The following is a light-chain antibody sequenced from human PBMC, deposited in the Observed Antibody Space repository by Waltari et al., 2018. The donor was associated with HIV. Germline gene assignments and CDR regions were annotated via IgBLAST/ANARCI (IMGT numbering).Light chain of an antibody. CDR2: GAS. Sequence: EIVLTQSPGNLSLSPGERATLSCRASQSVSSSYLAWYQQKPGQAPRLLIYGASSRATVIPDRFSGSGSGTDFSLTISRLEPEDFAVYYCQQYGSSPPYTFGQGTKLEIK. CDR3: QQYGSSPPYT. CDR1: QSVSSSY. V-gene: IGKV3-20*01. J-gene: IGKJ2*01.